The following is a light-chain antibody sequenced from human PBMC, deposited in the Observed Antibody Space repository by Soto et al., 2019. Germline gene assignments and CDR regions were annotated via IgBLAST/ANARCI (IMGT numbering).Light chain of an antibody. J-gene: IGKJ4*01. CDR2: AAS. V-gene: IGKV1-9*01. Sequence: DIQLTQSPSFLSASVGDRVTITCRASQGISSYLAWYQQKPGKAPKLLIYAASTLQSGVPSRFSGSGSGKEFPLTISSLQPEDFATYYRQKLKSYPLTFGGGTKVEIK. CDR3: QKLKSYPLT. CDR1: QGISSY.